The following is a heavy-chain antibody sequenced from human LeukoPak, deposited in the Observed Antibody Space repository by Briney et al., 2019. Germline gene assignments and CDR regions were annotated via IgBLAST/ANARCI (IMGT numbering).Heavy chain of an antibody. J-gene: IGHJ4*02. CDR3: ARPHKYSDYGDFFDY. CDR2: INWNGGST. Sequence: GGSLRLSCAASGFTFDDYGMSWVRHAPGKGLGWGSGINWNGGSTGYADSVKGRFTISRDNAKNSLYLQMNSLRAEDTALYYCARPHKYSDYGDFFDYWGQGTLVTVSS. D-gene: IGHD4-17*01. V-gene: IGHV3-20*04. CDR1: GFTFDDYG.